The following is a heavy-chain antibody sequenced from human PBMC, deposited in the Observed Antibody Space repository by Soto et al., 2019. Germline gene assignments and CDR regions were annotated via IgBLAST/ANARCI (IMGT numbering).Heavy chain of an antibody. CDR1: GGSISSTYW. D-gene: IGHD6-19*01. J-gene: IGHJ4*02. Sequence: QVQLQESGPGLVKPSGTLSLTCAVSGGSISSTYWWSWVRHPPGKGLEWIGEIYHSGSTNSNPSLKSRVTMSVDKSNNQFSLILNSVTAADTAVYYCARGQWLAFDYWGQGTLVTVSS. CDR2: IYHSGST. V-gene: IGHV4-4*02. CDR3: ARGQWLAFDY.